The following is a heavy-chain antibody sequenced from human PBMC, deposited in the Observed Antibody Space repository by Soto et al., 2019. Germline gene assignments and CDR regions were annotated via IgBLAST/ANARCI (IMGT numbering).Heavy chain of an antibody. D-gene: IGHD2-15*01. V-gene: IGHV4-59*08. J-gene: IGHJ5*02. CDR3: ARHLSEGYSWFGP. CDR2: ICNSGTT. Sequence: SQTLSVPNTVSCGSIRTHCWSWIRQTPGKGLEWIGYICNSGTTNYNPSLKSRVTISVDTSKTQFSLKLSSVTATDTAVYYCARHLSEGYSWFGPWGQGTLVTVSS. CDR1: CGSIRTHC.